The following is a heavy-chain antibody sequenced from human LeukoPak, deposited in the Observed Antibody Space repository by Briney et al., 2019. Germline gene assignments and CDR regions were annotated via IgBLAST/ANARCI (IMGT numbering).Heavy chain of an antibody. Sequence: PSETLSLTCTVSDDSITMYYWTWIRQPPGKGLEWIGYVDHTGSTKFNPSLNGRVSISRDTSNNFFSLRLRSVTAADTAVYFCARGRVSSSTWYSTYYYFFYMDFWGRGTTVTVSS. CDR2: VDHTGST. J-gene: IGHJ6*03. CDR3: ARGRVSSSTWYSTYYYFFYMDF. CDR1: DDSITMYY. V-gene: IGHV4-59*01. D-gene: IGHD4-11*01.